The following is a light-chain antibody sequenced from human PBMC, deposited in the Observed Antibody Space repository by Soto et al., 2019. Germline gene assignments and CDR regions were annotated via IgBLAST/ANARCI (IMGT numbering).Light chain of an antibody. V-gene: IGKV1-27*01. Sequence: DIQMTQSPSSLSASVGDRITITCRASQGIGNYLAWYQQKPGKVPKLLIYAASTLQSGVPSRFSGSGSGTDFTLAISSLQPADVATYYCQKCNSAPLTFGGGTKVEIK. J-gene: IGKJ4*01. CDR2: AAS. CDR3: QKCNSAPLT. CDR1: QGIGNY.